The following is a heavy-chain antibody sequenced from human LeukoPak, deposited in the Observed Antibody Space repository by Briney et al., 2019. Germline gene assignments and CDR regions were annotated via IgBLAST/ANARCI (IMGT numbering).Heavy chain of an antibody. Sequence: TGGSLRLSCAASGXTFSNYWMSWVRQAPEKGLEWVANIKEDGSVKYYVDSVKGRFTISRDNAQNSLYLHMNSLRVEDRAVYYCARGSGWLDPWGQGTLVTVFS. J-gene: IGHJ5*02. D-gene: IGHD1-26*01. CDR3: ARGSGWLDP. V-gene: IGHV3-7*05. CDR2: IKEDGSVK. CDR1: GXTFSNYW.